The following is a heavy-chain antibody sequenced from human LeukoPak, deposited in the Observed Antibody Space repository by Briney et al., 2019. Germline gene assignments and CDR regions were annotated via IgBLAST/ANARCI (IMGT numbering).Heavy chain of an antibody. CDR2: IYYSGST. D-gene: IGHD6-19*01. CDR1: GGSISSSSYY. J-gene: IGHJ4*02. Sequence: PSETLSLTCTVSGGSISSSSYYWGWIRQPPGKGLERIGSIYYSGSTYYNPSLKSRVTISVDTSKNQFSLKLSSVTAADTAVYYCARDHGYSSGWYFINWGQGTLVTVSS. CDR3: ARDHGYSSGWYFIN. V-gene: IGHV4-39*07.